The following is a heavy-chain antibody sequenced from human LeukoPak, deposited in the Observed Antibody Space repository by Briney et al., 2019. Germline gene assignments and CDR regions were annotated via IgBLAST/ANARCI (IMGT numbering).Heavy chain of an antibody. V-gene: IGHV5-51*01. CDR3: GRDSGPTGTVDY. CDR1: GYSFTSYW. CDR2: IYPGDSDT. Sequence: PGESLKISFKGSGYSFTSYWIVWVRQMSGKGLEWMGIIYPGDSDTRCSPSFQGQVTISADRSISTAYLQWGSLKASDTAMYYCGRDSGPTGTVDYWGQGTLVTVSS. D-gene: IGHD1-1*01. J-gene: IGHJ4*02.